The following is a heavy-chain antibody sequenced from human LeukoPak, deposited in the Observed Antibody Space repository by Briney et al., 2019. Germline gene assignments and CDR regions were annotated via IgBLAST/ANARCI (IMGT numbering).Heavy chain of an antibody. CDR3: VREDAHTYYFDF. D-gene: IGHD2-2*01. J-gene: IGHJ4*02. CDR2: INPNSGGT. CDR1: GYTFTTYY. Sequence: ASVTVSCKASGYTFTTYYINWVRQSPGQGLEWMGWINPNSGGTNYAQKFQGRVTMTRDTSISTAYMDLSSLSSEDTAVYYCVREDAHTYYFDFWGPGTLVTVSS. V-gene: IGHV1-2*02.